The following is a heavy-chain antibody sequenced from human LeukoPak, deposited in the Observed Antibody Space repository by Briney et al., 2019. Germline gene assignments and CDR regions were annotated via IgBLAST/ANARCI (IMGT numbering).Heavy chain of an antibody. Sequence: PSQTLSLTCTLSVGSISRGGYYWRWVRQHPGEGLEWIGYIYYSGSTYYNPYLKSRVTISVETSKNQFSMKMSSVTAAETAVYYCARVSVDIVATSVDYWGQGTLVTVSS. D-gene: IGHD5-12*01. CDR3: ARVSVDIVATSVDY. V-gene: IGHV4-31*03. CDR1: VGSISRGGYY. CDR2: IYYSGST. J-gene: IGHJ4*02.